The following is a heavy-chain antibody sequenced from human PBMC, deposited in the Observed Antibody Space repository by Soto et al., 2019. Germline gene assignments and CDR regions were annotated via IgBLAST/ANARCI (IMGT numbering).Heavy chain of an antibody. J-gene: IGHJ4*02. CDR2: IRGGGDNT. CDR1: GFTSGVTFRSYA. V-gene: IGHV3-23*01. CDR3: ASSEDTSNYF. Sequence: EVQLLESGGGLVQPGGSLRLSCAASGFTSGVTFRSYAMSWVRHGPGKGLEWVSAIRGGGDNTYYADSVRGRFTISRDNSKNTLYLQMNTLRAEDTAVYYCASSEDTSNYFWGQGTLVTVST. D-gene: IGHD2-15*01.